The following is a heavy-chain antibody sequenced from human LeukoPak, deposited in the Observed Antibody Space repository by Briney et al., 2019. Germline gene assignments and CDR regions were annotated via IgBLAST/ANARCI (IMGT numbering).Heavy chain of an antibody. Sequence: SETLSLTCTVSGDSISTYYWSWIRQPPGKGLEWIGYIYYSGSTNYNPSLKSRVTISVDTSKNQFSLKLSSVTAADTAVYFCARGPYSYDSSGAFDIWGQGTMVTVSS. V-gene: IGHV4-59*08. D-gene: IGHD3-22*01. CDR3: ARGPYSYDSSGAFDI. J-gene: IGHJ3*02. CDR1: GDSISTYY. CDR2: IYYSGST.